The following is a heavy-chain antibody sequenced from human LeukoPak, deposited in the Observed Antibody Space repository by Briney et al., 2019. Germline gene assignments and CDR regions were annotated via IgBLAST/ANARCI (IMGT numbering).Heavy chain of an antibody. CDR3: ARDGTTDSPYY. J-gene: IGHJ4*02. CDR1: GGSISSGGYY. CDR2: IYHSGST. D-gene: IGHD4-11*01. Sequence: PSETLSLTCTVSGGSISSGGYYWSWIRQPPGKGLEWIGYIYHSGSTYYNPSLKSRVTISVDRSKNQFSLKLSSVTAADTAVYYCARDGTTDSPYYWGQGTLVTVSS. V-gene: IGHV4-30-2*01.